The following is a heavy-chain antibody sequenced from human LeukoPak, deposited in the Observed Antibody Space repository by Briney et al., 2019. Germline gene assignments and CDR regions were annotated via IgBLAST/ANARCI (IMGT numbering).Heavy chain of an antibody. V-gene: IGHV1-24*01. CDR2: FDPEDGET. D-gene: IGHD3-3*01. Sequence: GASVKVSCKVSGYTLTELSMHWVRQAPGKGLECMGGFDPEDGETIYAQKFQGRVTMTEGTSTDTAYMEMSILRSEDTAVYYCATAIPSIFGVVPYWGAFDILGEGTMLSVSS. CDR3: ATAIPSIFGVVPYWGAFDI. CDR1: GYTLTELS. J-gene: IGHJ3*02.